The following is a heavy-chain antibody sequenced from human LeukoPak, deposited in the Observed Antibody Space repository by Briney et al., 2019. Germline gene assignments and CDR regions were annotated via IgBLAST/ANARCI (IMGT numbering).Heavy chain of an antibody. CDR2: ISGRSFSI. CDR3: ARGERRFDS. Sequence: GGSLSLSCAASGFAFNESYMTWIRQAPGKGLEWVGYISGRSFSIYYADPMQGRFTISRDNPTNSLFLHMSSLRADDTAVYFCARGERRFDSWGQGTLVTVSS. D-gene: IGHD1-26*01. J-gene: IGHJ5*01. CDR1: GFAFNESY. V-gene: IGHV3-11*01.